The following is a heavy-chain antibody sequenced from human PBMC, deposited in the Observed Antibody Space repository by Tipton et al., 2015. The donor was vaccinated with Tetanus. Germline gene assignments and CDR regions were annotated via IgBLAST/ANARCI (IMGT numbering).Heavy chain of an antibody. V-gene: IGHV4-59*03. CDR1: GGSISSYY. D-gene: IGHD5-24*01. CDR3: ARGGRDAYNNPLGAFDV. J-gene: IGHJ3*01. Sequence: LRLSCTVSGGSISSYYWSWIRQPPGKGLEWIGEISHSGSSSYSPSLKSRVTISVDTSKNQFSLRLRSVAAADTAVYYCARGGRDAYNNPLGAFDVWGRGTTVTVSS. CDR2: ISHSGSS.